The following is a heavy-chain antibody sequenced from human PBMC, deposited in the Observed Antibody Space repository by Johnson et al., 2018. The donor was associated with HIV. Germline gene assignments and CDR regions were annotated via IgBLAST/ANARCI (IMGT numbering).Heavy chain of an antibody. CDR2: ISYDGSNK. J-gene: IGHJ3*02. Sequence: QVQLVESGGGVVQPGRSLRLYCAASGFTFSSYAMHWVRQAPGKGLEWVAVISYDGSNKYYADSVKGRFTISRDNSKNTLYLQMNSLRAEDTAVYYCAKDKSNAFDIWGQGTMVTVSS. CDR3: AKDKSNAFDI. V-gene: IGHV3-30-3*01. CDR1: GFTFSSYA.